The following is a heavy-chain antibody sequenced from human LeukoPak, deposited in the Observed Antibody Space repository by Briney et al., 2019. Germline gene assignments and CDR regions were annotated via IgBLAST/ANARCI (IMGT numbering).Heavy chain of an antibody. CDR2: IYHSGST. CDR1: GGSITTYY. CDR3: AKWKYSNSGIDDY. D-gene: IGHD6-6*01. J-gene: IGHJ4*02. Sequence: PSETLSLTCTVSGGSITTYYWSWIRQPPGKGLEWIGYIYHSGSTNYNPSLKSRVTISVDTSNNQFSLKLNSVTAADTAVYYCAKWKYSNSGIDDYWGQGILVTVSS. V-gene: IGHV4-59*01.